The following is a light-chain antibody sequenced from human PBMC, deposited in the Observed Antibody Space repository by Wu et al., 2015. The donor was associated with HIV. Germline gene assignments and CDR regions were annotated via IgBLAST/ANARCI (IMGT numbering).Light chain of an antibody. Sequence: DIQMTQSPSSLSTSVGDRVTITCQASQGIMNSLNWYQQKPGKAPKLLIFDASNLHAGVPSRFSGSGFGTHFTFTISSLQPEDVATYYCQHYDLPXXTFGQGTKLE. CDR1: QGIMNS. J-gene: IGKJ2*01. V-gene: IGKV1-33*01. CDR3: QHYDLPXXT. CDR2: DAS.